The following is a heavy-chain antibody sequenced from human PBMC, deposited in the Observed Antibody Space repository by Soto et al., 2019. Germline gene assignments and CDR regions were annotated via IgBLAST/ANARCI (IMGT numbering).Heavy chain of an antibody. CDR2: ISGSGGST. V-gene: IGHV3-23*01. Sequence: GGSLRLSCAASGFTFSSYAMSWVRQAPGKGLEWVSAISGSGGSTYYADSVKGRFTISRDNSKNTLYLQMNSLRAEDTAVYYCGGARKTKYYYYGMDVWGQGTTVTVSS. D-gene: IGHD6-6*01. CDR1: GFTFSSYA. J-gene: IGHJ6*02. CDR3: GGARKTKYYYYGMDV.